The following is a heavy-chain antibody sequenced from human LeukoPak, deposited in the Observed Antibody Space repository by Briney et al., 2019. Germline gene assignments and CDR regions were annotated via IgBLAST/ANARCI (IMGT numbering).Heavy chain of an antibody. Sequence: GRSLRLSCAASGFTVSSNYMSWVRQTPGKGLEWVSVIYSGGSTYYADSVKGRFTISRDNSKNTLYLQMNSLRAEDTAVYYCASALGTYYDILTGYLDQDYWGQGTLVTVSS. CDR3: ASALGTYYDILTGYLDQDY. J-gene: IGHJ4*02. D-gene: IGHD3-9*01. CDR2: IYSGGST. V-gene: IGHV3-66*01. CDR1: GFTVSSNY.